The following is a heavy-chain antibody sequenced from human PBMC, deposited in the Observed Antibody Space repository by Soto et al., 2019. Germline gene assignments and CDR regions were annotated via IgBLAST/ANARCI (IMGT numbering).Heavy chain of an antibody. V-gene: IGHV1-69*13. J-gene: IGHJ6*02. CDR2: IIPIFGTA. Sequence: SVKVSCKASGGTFSSYAISWVRQAPGQGLEWMGGIIPIFGTANYAQKFQGRVTITADESTSTAYMELSSLRSEDTAVYYCARDHDSSGYYYPHYYYYGMDVWGQGTTFTVSS. CDR3: ARDHDSSGYYYPHYYYYGMDV. D-gene: IGHD3-22*01. CDR1: GGTFSSYA.